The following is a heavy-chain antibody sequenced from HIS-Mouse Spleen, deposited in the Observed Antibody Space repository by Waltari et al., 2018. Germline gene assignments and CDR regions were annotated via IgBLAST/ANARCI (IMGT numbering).Heavy chain of an antibody. Sequence: EVQLVESGGGLIQPGGSLRLSCDAAGFTVSGNYMIWVCQAPGKGLEWVSVIYSGGRTYYADSVKGRFTISRDNSKNTLYLQMNSLRAEDTAVYYCARDRRYSSSSGFDYWGQGTLVTVSS. CDR2: IYSGGRT. J-gene: IGHJ4*02. D-gene: IGHD6-6*01. CDR3: ARDRRYSSSSGFDY. CDR1: GFTVSGNY. V-gene: IGHV3-53*01.